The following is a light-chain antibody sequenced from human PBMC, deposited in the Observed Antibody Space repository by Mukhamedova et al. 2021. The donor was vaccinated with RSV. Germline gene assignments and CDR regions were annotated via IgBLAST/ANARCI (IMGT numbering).Light chain of an antibody. CDR3: QQYNNWPPGT. CDR2: GAS. Sequence: SQSVSSNLAWYQQKPGQAPRLLIYGASTRATGIPARFSGSGSGTEFTLTISSMQSEDFAVYYCQQYNNWPPGTFGQGTKVEIK. V-gene: IGKV3-15*01. CDR1: QSVSSN. J-gene: IGKJ1*01.